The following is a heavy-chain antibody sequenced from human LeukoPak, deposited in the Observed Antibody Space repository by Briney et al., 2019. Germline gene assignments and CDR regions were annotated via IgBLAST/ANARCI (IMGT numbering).Heavy chain of an antibody. CDR2: IKQDGSEK. CDR3: ARVSYGSGSYYFDY. Sequence: GSLKLSLAASGFTFSSHWISWVRQAPGKGLEGGANIKQDGSEKYYVDSVKGRFTISRDNAKNSLYLQMNSLRAEDTAVYYCARVSYGSGSYYFDYWGQGTLVTVSS. CDR1: GFTFSSHW. J-gene: IGHJ4*02. D-gene: IGHD3-10*01. V-gene: IGHV3-7*01.